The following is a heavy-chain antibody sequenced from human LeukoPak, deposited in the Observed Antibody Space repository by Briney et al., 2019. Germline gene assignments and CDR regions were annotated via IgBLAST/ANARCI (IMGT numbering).Heavy chain of an antibody. CDR2: IKQDGSEK. CDR3: ARGGFLVPTKFNTGHDDY. J-gene: IGHJ4*02. Sequence: GGSLRLSCAASGFTFSSYWMSWVRQAPGKGLEWVANIKQDGSEKYYVDSVKGRFTISRDNAKNSLYLQMNSLRAEDTAVYYCARGGFLVPTKFNTGHDDYWGQGTLVTVSS. CDR1: GFTFSSYW. D-gene: IGHD7-27*01. V-gene: IGHV3-7*01.